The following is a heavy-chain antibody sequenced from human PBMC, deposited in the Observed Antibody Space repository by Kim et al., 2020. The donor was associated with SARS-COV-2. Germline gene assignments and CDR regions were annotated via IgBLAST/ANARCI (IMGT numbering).Heavy chain of an antibody. CDR2: INPSGGST. V-gene: IGHV1-46*01. CDR1: GYTFTSYY. D-gene: IGHD3-22*01. Sequence: ASVKVSCKASGYTFTSYYMHWVRQAPGQGLEWMGIINPSGGSTSYAQKFQGRVTMTRDTSTSTVYMELSSLRSEDTAVYYCAREGPRPYYYDSRVSYYFDYWGQGTLVTVSS. J-gene: IGHJ4*02. CDR3: AREGPRPYYYDSRVSYYFDY.